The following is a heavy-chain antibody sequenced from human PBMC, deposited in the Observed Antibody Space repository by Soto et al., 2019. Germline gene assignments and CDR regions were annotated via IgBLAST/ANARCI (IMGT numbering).Heavy chain of an antibody. CDR1: GFTFGSYG. CDR3: AKDLYKWNDGNFDYYYGMDV. J-gene: IGHJ6*02. CDR2: ISDDGSNK. Sequence: VGPSFAASGFTFGSYGMHWVRQAPGKGLEWVAVISDDGSNKYYADSVKGRFTITRDNSKNTQYLQMNSLRAEDTAVYYCAKDLYKWNDGNFDYYYGMDVWGQGTPATVSS. D-gene: IGHD1-20*01. V-gene: IGHV3-30*18.